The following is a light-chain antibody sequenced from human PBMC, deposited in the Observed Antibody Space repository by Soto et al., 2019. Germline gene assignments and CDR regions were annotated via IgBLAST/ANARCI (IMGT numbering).Light chain of an antibody. CDR2: ATS. J-gene: IGKJ3*01. CDR3: QQRSSWPFT. V-gene: IGKV3-11*01. Sequence: EVVLTQSPATLSLSPGEGATLSCRVSQSIGNYLAWYQQKPGQAPRLLIYATSNRATGIPARFSGSGSGTDFTLTISSREPEDFAVYYCQQRSSWPFTFGPGTKVDIK. CDR1: QSIGNY.